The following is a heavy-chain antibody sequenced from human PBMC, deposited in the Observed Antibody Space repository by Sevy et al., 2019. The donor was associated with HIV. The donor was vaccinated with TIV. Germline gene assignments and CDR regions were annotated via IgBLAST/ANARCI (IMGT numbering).Heavy chain of an antibody. D-gene: IGHD3-22*01. CDR1: GFTFSMYW. V-gene: IGHV3-7*04. Sequence: GGSLRLSCTASGFTFSMYWMSWVRQAPGKGLEWVGNIKPDGSQKFYVDSVKGRFTISRDNAKNSLYLQMNALRAGDTALYYCARGDYFDSRGDYTDAFGVWGQGTMVTVSS. CDR2: IKPDGSQK. J-gene: IGHJ3*01. CDR3: ARGDYFDSRGDYTDAFGV.